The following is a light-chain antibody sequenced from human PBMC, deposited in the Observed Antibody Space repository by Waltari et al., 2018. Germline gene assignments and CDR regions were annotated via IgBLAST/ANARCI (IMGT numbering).Light chain of an antibody. Sequence: EIVMTQSPGPLSSSPGEGATLSCRASQTITNNYLAWYQQKPGQAPRLLIYSASSRATGIPDRFSGSGSGTDFTLTISRLEPEDFAVYYCQQYLISPRTFGQGTKVEIK. CDR2: SAS. CDR1: QTITNNY. V-gene: IGKV3-20*01. J-gene: IGKJ1*01. CDR3: QQYLISPRT.